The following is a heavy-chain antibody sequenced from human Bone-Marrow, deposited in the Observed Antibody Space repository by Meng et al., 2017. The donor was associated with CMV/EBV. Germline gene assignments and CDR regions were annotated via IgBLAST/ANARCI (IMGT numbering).Heavy chain of an antibody. CDR2: IYYSGST. J-gene: IGHJ4*02. V-gene: IGHV4-61*01. CDR3: ARDVRGRTGDS. CDR1: GGSVSSGSYY. D-gene: IGHD7-27*01. Sequence: SETLSLPCTVSGGSVSSGSYYWSWIRQPPGKGLEWIGYIYYSGSTNYNPSLKSRVTMSVDTSKNQFSLKLSSVTAADTAVYYCARDVRGRTGDSWGQGTLVTVSS.